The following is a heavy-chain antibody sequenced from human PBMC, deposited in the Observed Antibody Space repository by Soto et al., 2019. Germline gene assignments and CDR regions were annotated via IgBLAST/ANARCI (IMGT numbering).Heavy chain of an antibody. CDR3: ARDTAPSDV. CDR2: INAGNGNT. J-gene: IGHJ6*02. CDR1: GYTFTSYA. D-gene: IGHD4-17*01. V-gene: IGHV1-3*01. Sequence: QVQLVQSGAEVKKPGASVKVSFKASGYTFTSYAMHWVRKDPGQRLEWMGWINAGNGNTKYSQKFQGRVTITRDTSASTDYMELSSLRSEDTAVYYCARDTAPSDVWGQGTTVTVSS.